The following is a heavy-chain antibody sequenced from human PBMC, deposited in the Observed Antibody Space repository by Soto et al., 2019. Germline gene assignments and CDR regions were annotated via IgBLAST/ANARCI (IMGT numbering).Heavy chain of an antibody. J-gene: IGHJ4*02. CDR1: GFTFSNYH. CDR2: ISSSSVYR. CDR3: AIVEGISDSSGYHVVSGYFDY. D-gene: IGHD3-22*01. Sequence: EVQLVESGGGLVKPGGSLRLSCAASGFTFSNYHMNWVRQAPGKGLEWVASISSSSVYRYYADSLKGRFTISRNNAENSVFMQMDSLGADGTAVYYCAIVEGISDSSGYHVVSGYFDYWGQGTPVTVSS. V-gene: IGHV3-21*02.